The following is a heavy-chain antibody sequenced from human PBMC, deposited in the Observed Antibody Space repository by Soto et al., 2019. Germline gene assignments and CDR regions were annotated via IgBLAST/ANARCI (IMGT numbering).Heavy chain of an antibody. Sequence: GGSLRLSCTASGFTFGDYAMSWFRQAPGKGLEWVGFIRSKAYGGTTEYAASVKGRFTISRDDSKSIAYLQMNSLKTEDTAVYYCTRDREGVEWPPSYSVTTIPIGYWGQGTLVTVSS. D-gene: IGHD4-17*01. CDR1: GFTFGDYA. J-gene: IGHJ4*02. V-gene: IGHV3-49*03. CDR2: IRSKAYGGTT. CDR3: TRDREGVEWPPSYSVTTIPIGY.